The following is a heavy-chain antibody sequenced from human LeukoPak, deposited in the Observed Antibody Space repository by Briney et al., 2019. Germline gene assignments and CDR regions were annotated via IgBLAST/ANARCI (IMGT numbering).Heavy chain of an antibody. CDR2: MNPKGGDI. CDR1: GYSFTNYD. J-gene: IGHJ4*02. Sequence: ASVKVSCKAAGYSFTNYDINWVRQAAGQGLEGMGWMNPKGGDIGYSQKFQGRVFISSDTSINTAYMELSSLGSDATAVYYCAREVQLERLGFGKEGSAFDYWGQGTLVTVSS. CDR3: AREVQLERLGFGKEGSAFDY. D-gene: IGHD1-1*01. V-gene: IGHV1-8*03.